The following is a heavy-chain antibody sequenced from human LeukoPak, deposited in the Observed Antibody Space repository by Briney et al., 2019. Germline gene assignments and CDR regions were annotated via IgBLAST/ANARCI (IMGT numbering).Heavy chain of an antibody. V-gene: IGHV1-46*01. D-gene: IGHD3-10*01. CDR1: GYTFTSYY. CDR2: INPSGGST. J-gene: IGHJ5*02. Sequence: GASVKVSFKASGYTFTSYYMHWVRQAPGQGLEWMGIINPSGGSTSYAQKFQGRVTLTRDTSTSTVYVELSSLRSEDTAVYYRATCCRGGSSWGQGTLVTVSS. CDR3: ATCCRGGSS.